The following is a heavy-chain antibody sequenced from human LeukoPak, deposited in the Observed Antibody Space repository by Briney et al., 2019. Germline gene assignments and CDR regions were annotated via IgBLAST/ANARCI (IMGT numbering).Heavy chain of an antibody. CDR2: ISGRGGST. CDR3: AKAAEYSSSWGNWFDP. J-gene: IGHJ5*02. Sequence: GGSLRLSCAASGFTLSSYAMSWVRQAPGKGLEWVSAISGRGGSTHYADSVKGRFTISRDNSKNTLYLQMNSLRAEDTAVYYCAKAAEYSSSWGNWFDPWGQGTLVTVSS. D-gene: IGHD6-6*01. V-gene: IGHV3-23*01. CDR1: GFTLSSYA.